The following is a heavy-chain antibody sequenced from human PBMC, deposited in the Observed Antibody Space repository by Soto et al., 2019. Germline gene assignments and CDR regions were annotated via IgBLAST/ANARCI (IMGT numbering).Heavy chain of an antibody. CDR2: ISAYNGNT. D-gene: IGHD3-3*01. CDR1: GYTFTSYG. V-gene: IGHV1-18*01. J-gene: IGHJ4*02. CDR3: ARDARSVDFWSGYLRHHYDY. Sequence: AASVKVSCKASGYTFTSYGISWVRQAHGQGLEWMGWISAYNGNTNYAQKLQGRVTMTTDTSTSTAYMELRSLRSDDTAVYYCARDARSVDFWSGYLRHHYDYWGQGTLVTVSS.